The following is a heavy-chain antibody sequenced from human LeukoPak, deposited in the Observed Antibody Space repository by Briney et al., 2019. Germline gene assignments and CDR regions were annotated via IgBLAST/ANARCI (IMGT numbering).Heavy chain of an antibody. CDR2: IYYSGST. CDR1: GGSISSYY. D-gene: IGHD6-13*01. V-gene: IGHV4-59*08. J-gene: IGHJ5*02. CDR3: ARGSSSWFIWFDP. Sequence: SETLSLTCTVSGGSISSYYWSWIRQPPGKGLEWIGYIYYSGSTNYNPSLKSRVTISVDTSKNQFSLKLSSVTAADTAVYYCARGSSSWFIWFDPWGQGTLVTVSS.